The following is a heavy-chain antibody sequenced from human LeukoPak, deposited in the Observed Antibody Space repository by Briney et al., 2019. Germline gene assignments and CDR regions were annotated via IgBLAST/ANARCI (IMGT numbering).Heavy chain of an antibody. Sequence: SVKVSCKASGGTFSNDAISWVRQAPGQGLEWMGRVIPTLGIALYAQRFKGRVTITADESTTTSYMELSSLTAEDMAVYYCATGGAYEFRDDYWGQGTLVTVSS. CDR3: ATGGAYEFRDDY. V-gene: IGHV1-69*04. CDR1: GGTFSNDA. D-gene: IGHD3-3*01. J-gene: IGHJ4*02. CDR2: VIPTLGIA.